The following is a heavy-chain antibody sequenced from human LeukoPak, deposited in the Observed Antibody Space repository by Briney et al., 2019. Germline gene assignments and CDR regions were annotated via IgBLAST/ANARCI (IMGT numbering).Heavy chain of an antibody. Sequence: GGSLRLSCGASGFTFNTYAMSWVRQAPGKGLEWVSAISGSGGSTNYADSMKGRFTISRDNSKNTLYLQMNSLRAEDTAVYYCAKGHSSGWSYYYYFYMDVWGKGTTVTVSS. CDR2: ISGSGGST. V-gene: IGHV3-23*01. J-gene: IGHJ6*03. D-gene: IGHD6-19*01. CDR1: GFTFNTYA. CDR3: AKGHSSGWSYYYYFYMDV.